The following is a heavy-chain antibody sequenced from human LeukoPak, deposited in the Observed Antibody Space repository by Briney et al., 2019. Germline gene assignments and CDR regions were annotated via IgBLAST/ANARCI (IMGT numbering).Heavy chain of an antibody. CDR1: GFTFDDYA. V-gene: IGHV3-9*01. D-gene: IGHD5-18*01. CDR3: AKDKGYSYGLNYFDY. J-gene: IGHJ4*02. CDR2: ISWNSGSI. Sequence: GRSLGLSCAASGFTFDDYAMHWVRQAPGKGLEWVSGISWNSGSIGYADSVKGRFTISRDNAKNSLYLQMNSLRAEDTALYYCAKDKGYSYGLNYFDYWGQGTLVTVSS.